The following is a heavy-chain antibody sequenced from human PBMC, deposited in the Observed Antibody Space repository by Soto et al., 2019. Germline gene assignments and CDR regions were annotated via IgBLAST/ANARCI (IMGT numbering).Heavy chain of an antibody. CDR2: IIPIFGTA. CDR3: ARGNGDPRQYYYYGMDV. Sequence: QVQLVQSGAEVKKPGSSVKVSCKASGGTFSSYAISWVRQAPGQGLEWMGGIIPIFGTANYAQKFRGRVTITADESTSTAYMELSSLRSEDTAVYYCARGNGDPRQYYYYGMDVWGQGTTVTVSS. V-gene: IGHV1-69*01. D-gene: IGHD4-17*01. CDR1: GGTFSSYA. J-gene: IGHJ6*02.